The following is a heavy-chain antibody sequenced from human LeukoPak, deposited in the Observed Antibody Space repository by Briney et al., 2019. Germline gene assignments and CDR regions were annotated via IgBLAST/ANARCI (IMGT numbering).Heavy chain of an antibody. Sequence: ASVKLSRKASGATFSSYAISWGREAPGPGLEWMGGIVPILSIATSAQNFHGRVTITADKSTSTAYMELSSLRLEDTAAYYCARMTHGSGYPLYGMDVWGQGTTVTVSS. D-gene: IGHD3-22*01. J-gene: IGHJ6*02. V-gene: IGHV1-69*10. CDR2: IVPILSIA. CDR1: GATFSSYA. CDR3: ARMTHGSGYPLYGMDV.